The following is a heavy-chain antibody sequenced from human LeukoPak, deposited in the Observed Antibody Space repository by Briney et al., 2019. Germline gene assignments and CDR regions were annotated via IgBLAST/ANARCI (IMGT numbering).Heavy chain of an antibody. D-gene: IGHD3-10*01. J-gene: IGHJ4*02. CDR3: ARGRANNVLLWFGELRRGYYFDY. CDR2: INHSGST. Sequence: SETLSLTCAVYGGSFSGYYWSWIRQPPRKGLEWIGEINHSGSTNYNPSLKSRVTISVDTSKNQFSLKLSSVTAADTAVYDCARGRANNVLLWFGELRRGYYFDYWGQGTLVTVSS. CDR1: GGSFSGYY. V-gene: IGHV4-34*01.